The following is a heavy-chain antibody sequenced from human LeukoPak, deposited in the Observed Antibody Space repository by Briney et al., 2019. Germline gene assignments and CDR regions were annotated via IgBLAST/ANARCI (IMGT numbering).Heavy chain of an antibody. CDR2: INHSGST. Sequence: SETLSLTCAVYGGSFSGYYWSWIRQPPGKGLEWIGEINHSGSTNYNPSLKSRVTISVDTSKNQFSLKLSSVTAADAAVYYCARGRMVRGVRGPKNWFDPWGQRTLVTISS. CDR3: ARGRMVRGVRGPKNWFDP. CDR1: GGSFSGYY. V-gene: IGHV4-34*01. J-gene: IGHJ5*02. D-gene: IGHD3-10*01.